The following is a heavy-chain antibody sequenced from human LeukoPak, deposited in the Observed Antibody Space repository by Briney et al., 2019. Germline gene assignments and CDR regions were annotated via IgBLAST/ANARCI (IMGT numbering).Heavy chain of an antibody. Sequence: GGSQRLSCAASGFTCSIYAMSWVRQAPGKGLERVSSISNDARRTYYPDSVKGRFTISRDNSKNTVYLQMNSLRADDTAVYSCAKGGLGAVDYFDPWGQGTLVTVSS. D-gene: IGHD6-19*01. J-gene: IGHJ5*02. V-gene: IGHV3-23*01. CDR2: ISNDARRT. CDR1: GFTCSIYA. CDR3: AKGGLGAVDYFDP.